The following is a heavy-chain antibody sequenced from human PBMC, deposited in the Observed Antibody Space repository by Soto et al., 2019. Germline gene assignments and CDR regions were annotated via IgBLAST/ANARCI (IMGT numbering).Heavy chain of an antibody. V-gene: IGHV4-59*03. CDR1: NTSITDDY. J-gene: IGHJ1*01. CDR2: SHSSGNS. CDR3: AKYRMFWALQY. D-gene: IGHD3-10*02. Sequence: SETLSLTCKVSNTSITDDYWAWIRQSPGKGLELIAFSHSSGNSAYNPSLKTRVRVSVDTSKKQVSLTLTSVTAADTAVYYCAKYRMFWALQYWGPGTLVTVS.